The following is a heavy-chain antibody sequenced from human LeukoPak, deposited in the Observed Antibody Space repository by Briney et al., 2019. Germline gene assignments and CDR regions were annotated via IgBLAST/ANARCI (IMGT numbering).Heavy chain of an antibody. CDR1: GFTFSIFA. V-gene: IGHV3-23*01. J-gene: IGHJ4*02. CDR3: AGVLTGYNY. Sequence: GGSLRLSCAASGFTFSIFAMTWVRQAPGKGLEWVSTISGSGGSTFYADSVKGRFTISRDNAKNSLYLQMNSLRAEDTAVYYCAGVLTGYNYWGQGTLVTVSS. D-gene: IGHD3-9*01. CDR2: ISGSGGST.